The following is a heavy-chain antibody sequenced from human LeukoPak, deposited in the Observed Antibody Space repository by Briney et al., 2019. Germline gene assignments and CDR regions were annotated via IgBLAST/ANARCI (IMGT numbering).Heavy chain of an antibody. CDR2: ISYDGSNK. CDR3: AREPVEGVNDAFDI. CDR1: GFTFSSYA. Sequence: AGSLRLSCAASGFTFSSYAMHWVRQAPGKGLEWVAVISYDGSNKYYADSVKGRFTISRDNSKNTLYLQMNSLRAEDTAVYYCAREPVEGVNDAFDIWGQGTMVTVSS. D-gene: IGHD3-16*01. J-gene: IGHJ3*02. V-gene: IGHV3-30-3*01.